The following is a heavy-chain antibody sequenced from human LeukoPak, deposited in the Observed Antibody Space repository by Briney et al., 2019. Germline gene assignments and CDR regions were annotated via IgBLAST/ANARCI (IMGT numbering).Heavy chain of an antibody. D-gene: IGHD3-22*01. CDR3: ARHRRWGSSGYSSTGDFDY. Sequence: PSETLSLTCAVYGGSFSGYYWSWIRQPPGKGLEWIGEINHSGSTNYNPSLKSRVTISVDTSKNQFSLKLSSVTAADTAVYYCARHRRWGSSGYSSTGDFDYWGQGTLVTVSS. V-gene: IGHV4-34*01. CDR1: GGSFSGYY. J-gene: IGHJ4*02. CDR2: INHSGST.